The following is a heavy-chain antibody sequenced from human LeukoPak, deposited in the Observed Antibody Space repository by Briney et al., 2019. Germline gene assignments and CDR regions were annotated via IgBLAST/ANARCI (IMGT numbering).Heavy chain of an antibody. V-gene: IGHV4-59*01. CDR2: IYYSGST. J-gene: IGHJ5*02. Sequence: SATLSLTCTVSGGSISSYYWSWLRQPPGKGLEWIGYIYYSGSTNYNPSLKSRVTISEDTSKNQFSLKLSSVTAADTAVYYCARVPPGAFSWFDPWGQGTLVTVSS. CDR3: ARVPPGAFSWFDP. CDR1: GGSISSYY. D-gene: IGHD3-3*02.